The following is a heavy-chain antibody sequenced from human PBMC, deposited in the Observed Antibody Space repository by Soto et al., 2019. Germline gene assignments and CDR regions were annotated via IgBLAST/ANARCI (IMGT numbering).Heavy chain of an antibody. Sequence: GESLKISCXASGYTFTSYWITWVRQMPGKGLECMGSIDPIDSSTKYSPSFQGHVTISTDKSITTAHLQWTSLKVSDTAIYYCAATGYTYGYHFDHWGQGTQVTVSS. J-gene: IGHJ4*02. D-gene: IGHD5-18*01. CDR3: AATGYTYGYHFDH. CDR1: GYTFTSYW. CDR2: IDPIDSST. V-gene: IGHV5-10-1*01.